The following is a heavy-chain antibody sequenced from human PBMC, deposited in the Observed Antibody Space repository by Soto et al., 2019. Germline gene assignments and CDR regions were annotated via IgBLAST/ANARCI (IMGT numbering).Heavy chain of an antibody. CDR2: IWYDGSNK. V-gene: IGHV3-33*01. J-gene: IGHJ3*02. D-gene: IGHD3-3*01. CDR1: GFTFSSYG. CDR3: ARDNHDLYAFDI. Sequence: GGSLRLSCAASGFTFSSYGMHWVRQAPGKGLEWVAVIWYDGSNKYYADSVKGRFTISRDNSKNTLYLQMNSLRAEDTAVYYCARDNHDLYAFDIWGQVTMVTVSS.